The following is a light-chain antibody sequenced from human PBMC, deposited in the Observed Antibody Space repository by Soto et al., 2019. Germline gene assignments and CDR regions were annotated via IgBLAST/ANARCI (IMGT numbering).Light chain of an antibody. J-gene: IGLJ1*01. V-gene: IGLV2-23*01. CDR3: CSYAGGSTYV. CDR1: ISNIGTYNY. CDR2: EGN. Sequence: QSALTQPASVSGSPGQSITISCTGSISNIGTYNYVSWYQQFPGKAPKVIISEGNQRPSGVSDRFSGSKSGSTASLTISGLHVEDEADYYCCSYAGGSTYVFGTGTKLTVL.